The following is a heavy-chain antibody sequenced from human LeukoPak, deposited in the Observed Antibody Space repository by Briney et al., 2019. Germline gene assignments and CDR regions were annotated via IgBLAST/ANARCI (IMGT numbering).Heavy chain of an antibody. CDR3: ARDRDSYDYDFWSGYGLSFDY. D-gene: IGHD3-3*01. CDR2: ISASGATT. V-gene: IGHV3-23*01. J-gene: IGHJ4*02. Sequence: GGSLRLSCAASGFSFSSYAMSWVRQAPGKGLEWVSGISASGATTYYADSVKGRFTISRDNAKNSLYLQMNSLRAEDTAVYYCARDRDSYDYDFWSGYGLSFDYWGQGTLVTVSS. CDR1: GFSFSSYA.